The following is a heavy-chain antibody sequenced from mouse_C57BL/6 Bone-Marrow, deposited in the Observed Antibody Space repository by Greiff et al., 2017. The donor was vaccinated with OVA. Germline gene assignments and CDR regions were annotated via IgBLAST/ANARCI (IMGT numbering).Heavy chain of an antibody. CDR1: GYTFTSYW. J-gene: IGHJ2*01. Sequence: DVQLQESGTVLARPGASVKMSCKTSGYTFTSYWMHWVKQRPGQGLEWIGAIYPGNSDTSYNQKFKGKAKLTAVTSASTAYMELSSLTNEDSAVYYCTRFNWGLDYWGQGTTLTVSS. D-gene: IGHD4-1*01. V-gene: IGHV1-5*01. CDR3: TRFNWGLDY. CDR2: IYPGNSDT.